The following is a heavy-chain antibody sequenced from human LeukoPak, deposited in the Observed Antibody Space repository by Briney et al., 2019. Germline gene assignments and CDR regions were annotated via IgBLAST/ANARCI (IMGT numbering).Heavy chain of an antibody. CDR2: ISYDGSNK. J-gene: IGHJ6*02. D-gene: IGHD2-15*01. V-gene: IGHV3-30*04. CDR1: GFTFSSYA. Sequence: GGSLRLSCAASGFTFSSYAMHWVRQAPGKGLEWVAVISYDGSNKYYADSVKGRFTISRDKSKNTLCLQMNSLRAEDTAMYFCARDRTYCSGGYSYSLYYYLSGMDVWGQGTTVTVSS. CDR3: ARDRTYCSGGYSYSLYYYLSGMDV.